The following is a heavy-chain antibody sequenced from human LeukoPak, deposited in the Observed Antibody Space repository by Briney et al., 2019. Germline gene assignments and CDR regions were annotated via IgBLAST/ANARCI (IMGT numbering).Heavy chain of an antibody. J-gene: IGHJ4*02. CDR2: INTDGTVT. D-gene: IGHD6-19*01. CDR3: ATKQWLAPPPDS. CDR1: GFTFSKYW. Sequence: GGSLRLSCAASGFTFSKYWMLWVRQAPGKGLESVSRINTDGTVTTYADSVKGRFTVSRDNADSTMFLQMNSVRDEDTAVYYCATKQWLAPPPDSWGQGTPVTVSS. V-gene: IGHV3-74*01.